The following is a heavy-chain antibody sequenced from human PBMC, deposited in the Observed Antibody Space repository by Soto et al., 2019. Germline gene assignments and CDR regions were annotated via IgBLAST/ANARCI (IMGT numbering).Heavy chain of an antibody. V-gene: IGHV3-23*01. CDR3: AKDPGLGWFDP. Sequence: GSLRLSCAASGFTFSSYAMSWVRQAPGKGLEWVSAISGSSGSTYYADSVKGWFTISRDNSKNTLYLQMNSLRAEDTAVYYCAKDPGLGWFDPWGQGTLVTVSS. J-gene: IGHJ5*02. CDR2: ISGSSGST. D-gene: IGHD7-27*01. CDR1: GFTFSSYA.